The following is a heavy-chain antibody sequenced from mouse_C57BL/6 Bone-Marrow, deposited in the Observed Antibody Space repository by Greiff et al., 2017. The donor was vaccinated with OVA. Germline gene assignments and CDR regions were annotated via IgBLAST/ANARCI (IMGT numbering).Heavy chain of an antibody. CDR3: ATRIYYGNYFYAMDY. J-gene: IGHJ4*01. Sequence: QVQLKESGPGLVAPSQSLSITCTVSGFSLTSYGVDWVRQSPGKGLEWLGVIWGAGSTNYNSALKSRLSISKDNSKSQVFIKMNRLQTDDTAMYYCATRIYYGNYFYAMDYWGQGTSVTVSS. D-gene: IGHD2-1*01. CDR1: GFSLTSYG. V-gene: IGHV2-6*01. CDR2: IWGAGST.